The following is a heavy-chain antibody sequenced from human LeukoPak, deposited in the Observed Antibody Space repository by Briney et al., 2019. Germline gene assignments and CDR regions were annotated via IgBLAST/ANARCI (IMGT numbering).Heavy chain of an antibody. Sequence: PSETLSLTCTVSGGSISSGGYYWSWIRQHPGKGLEWIGYIYYSGSTYYNPSLKSRVTISVDTSKNQFSLKLSSVTAADTAVYYCARENYYGSAKVNAFDIWGQGTMVTVSS. CDR1: GGSISSGGYY. D-gene: IGHD3-10*01. CDR3: ARENYYGSAKVNAFDI. CDR2: IYYSGST. V-gene: IGHV4-31*03. J-gene: IGHJ3*02.